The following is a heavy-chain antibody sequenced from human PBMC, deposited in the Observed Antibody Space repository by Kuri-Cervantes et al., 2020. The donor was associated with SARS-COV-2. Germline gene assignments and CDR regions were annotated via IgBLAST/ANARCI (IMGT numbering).Heavy chain of an antibody. V-gene: IGHV1/OR15-1*04. CDR2: INPNSGGT. J-gene: IGHJ3*02. Sequence: ASVKVSCKASGYTFTGYYMHWVRQAPGQELGWMGRINPNSGGTNYAQKFQGRVTMTTDTSINTAYMEVSSLSFEDTAIYYCARDSGDWNPDGLDIWGQGTMVTVSS. CDR3: ARDSGDWNPDGLDI. CDR1: GYTFTGYY. D-gene: IGHD1-1*01.